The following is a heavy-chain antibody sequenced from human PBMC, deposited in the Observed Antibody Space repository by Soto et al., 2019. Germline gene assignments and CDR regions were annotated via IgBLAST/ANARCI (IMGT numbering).Heavy chain of an antibody. CDR1: GSTFTSYY. CDR2: IDPSGGST. V-gene: IGHV1-46*03. Sequence: ASVKVSCKASGSTFTSYYMHWVRQAPGQGLEWMGIIDPSGGSTSYAQKFQGRVTMTRDTSTSTVYMELSILRSEDTAVYYCARGDIVVVPAATYYYYYMDVWGKGTTVTVSS. D-gene: IGHD2-2*01. J-gene: IGHJ6*03. CDR3: ARGDIVVVPAATYYYYYMDV.